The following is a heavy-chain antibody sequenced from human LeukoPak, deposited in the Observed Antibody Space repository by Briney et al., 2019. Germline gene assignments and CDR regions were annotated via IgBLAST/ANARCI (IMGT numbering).Heavy chain of an antibody. V-gene: IGHV3-48*03. D-gene: IGHD3-10*01. J-gene: IGHJ4*02. CDR3: ARASGGLWFGEPYDY. Sequence: GGSLRLSCAASGFTFSSYEMNWVRQAPGKGLEWVSYISSSGSTIYYADSVKGRFTISRDNAKNSLYLQMNSLRAEDMAVYYCARASGGLWFGEPYDYWGRGTLVSVSS. CDR2: ISSSGSTI. CDR1: GFTFSSYE.